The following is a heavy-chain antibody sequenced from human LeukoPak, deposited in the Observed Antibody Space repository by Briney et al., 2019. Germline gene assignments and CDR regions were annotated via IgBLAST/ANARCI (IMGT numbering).Heavy chain of an antibody. CDR2: ISSSSDYT. V-gene: IGHV3-21*05. J-gene: IGHJ5*02. Sequence: GGSLRLSCAASGFTFSGYSLNWVRQAPGKGLEWVSYISSSSDYTNYADSVRGRFTISRDNAKNSLYLQMNSLRAEDTAVYYCARPPYSSSWDPGWFDPWGQGTLITVSS. CDR3: ARPPYSSSWDPGWFDP. CDR1: GFTFSGYS. D-gene: IGHD6-13*01.